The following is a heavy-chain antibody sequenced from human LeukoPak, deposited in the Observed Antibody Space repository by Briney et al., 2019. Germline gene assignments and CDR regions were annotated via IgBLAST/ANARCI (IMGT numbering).Heavy chain of an antibody. CDR2: IYYSGSI. V-gene: IGHV4-59*01. CDR1: GGSISNYY. D-gene: IGHD5/OR15-5a*01. J-gene: IGHJ2*01. Sequence: SETLSLICSVSGGSISNYYWSWIRQPPGKGLEWIGYIYYSGSINYNPSLRSRVTMSIDTSKNQFSLKLSSVTAADTAVYFCARNRVFTYWYFDLWGRGTLVTVSS. CDR3: ARNRVFTYWYFDL.